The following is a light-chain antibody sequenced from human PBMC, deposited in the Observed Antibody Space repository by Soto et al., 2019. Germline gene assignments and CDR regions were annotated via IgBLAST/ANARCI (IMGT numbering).Light chain of an antibody. J-gene: IGLJ1*01. Sequence: QSALTQPASVSGSPGQSITISCTGTSSDVGSYNLVSWYQQHPGKAPKLMIYEVSKRPSGVSNRFSGSKSGNTASLTISGLQAEDEADYYCCSHAGSSTFYVFGPGTKLTVL. CDR3: CSHAGSSTFYV. CDR1: SSDVGSYNL. V-gene: IGLV2-23*02. CDR2: EVS.